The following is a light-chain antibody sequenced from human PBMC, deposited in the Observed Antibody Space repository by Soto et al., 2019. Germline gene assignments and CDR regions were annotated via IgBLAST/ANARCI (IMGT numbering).Light chain of an antibody. CDR3: QHYNNSPEYT. CDR1: QSVNSRY. CDR2: GAS. J-gene: IGKJ2*01. V-gene: IGKV3-20*01. Sequence: EMVLTQSPGTLSLSPGERATLSCKASQSVNSRYLAWYQQKPGQAPRLLIYGASSRATGIPDMFSGSGSGTDFTLTISRLEPEDFAVYFCQHYNNSPEYTFGQGTKLEIK.